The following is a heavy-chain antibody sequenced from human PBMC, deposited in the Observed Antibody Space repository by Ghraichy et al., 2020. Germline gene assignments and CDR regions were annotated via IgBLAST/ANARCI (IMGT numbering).Heavy chain of an antibody. CDR3: ARVNTGNYFGFDY. D-gene: IGHD1-26*01. CDR2: ISNSGGTI. CDR1: GFTFSDHY. Sequence: GESLNISCEASGFTFSDHYMTWIRQAPGKGLDWVSYISNSGGTIKYADSLKGRFTISRDNAKNSLFLHMNSLNAEDTAVYFCARVNTGNYFGFDYWGPGTLVTVSS. V-gene: IGHV3-11*01. J-gene: IGHJ4*02.